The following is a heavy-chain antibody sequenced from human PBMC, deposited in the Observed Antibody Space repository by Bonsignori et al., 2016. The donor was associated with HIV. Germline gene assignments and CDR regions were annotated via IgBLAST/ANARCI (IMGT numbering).Heavy chain of an antibody. CDR2: IYYSGST. D-gene: IGHD3-3*01. CDR3: ARSIEWDRRYDFWSGYSNYYYYMDV. V-gene: IGHV4-39*07. J-gene: IGHJ6*03. Sequence: WIRQPPGKGLEWIGSIYYSGSTYYNPSLKSRVTISVDTSKNQFSLKLSSVTAADTAVYYCARSIEWDRRYDFWSGYSNYYYYMDVWGKGTTVTVSS.